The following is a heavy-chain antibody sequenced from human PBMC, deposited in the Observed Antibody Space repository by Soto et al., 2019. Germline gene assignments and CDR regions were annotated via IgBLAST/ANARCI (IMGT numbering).Heavy chain of an antibody. V-gene: IGHV3-30*18. CDR1: GFTFSSYG. D-gene: IGHD3-3*01. CDR3: AKDLLEWLFIPIYGMDV. CDR2: ISYDGSNK. J-gene: IGHJ6*02. Sequence: GGSLRLSCAASGFTFSSYGMHWVRQAPGKGLEWVAVISYDGSNKYYADSVKGRFTISRYNSKNTLYLQLNSLGAEDTVVFYCAKDLLEWLFIPIYGMDVWGQGTTVTVSS.